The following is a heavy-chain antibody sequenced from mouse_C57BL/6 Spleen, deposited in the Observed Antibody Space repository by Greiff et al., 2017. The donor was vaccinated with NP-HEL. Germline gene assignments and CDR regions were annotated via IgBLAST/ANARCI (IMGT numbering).Heavy chain of an antibody. CDR2: IRSKSSNYAT. CDR3: VRDYYGSSYDWYFDV. CDR1: GFTFNTYA. D-gene: IGHD1-1*01. Sequence: EVQRVESGGGLVQPKGSLKLSCAASGFTFNTYAMHWVRQAPGKGLEWVARIRSKSSNYATYYADSVKDRFTISRDDSQSMLYLQMSNLKTEDTAMYYCVRDYYGSSYDWYFDVWGTGTTVTVSS. V-gene: IGHV10-3*01. J-gene: IGHJ1*03.